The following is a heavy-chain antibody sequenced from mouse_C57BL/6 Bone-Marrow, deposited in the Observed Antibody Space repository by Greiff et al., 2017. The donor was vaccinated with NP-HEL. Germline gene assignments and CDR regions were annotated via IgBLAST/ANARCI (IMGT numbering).Heavy chain of an antibody. Sequence: EVQLQQSGPVLVKPGASVKMSCKASGYTFTDYYMHWVKQSHGKSLEWIGVINPYNGGTSYNQKFKGKATLTVDKSSSTAYMELNSLTSEDSAVYYCARCDGNYDDYYDRGTALTVTA. V-gene: IGHV1-19*01. CDR2: INPYNGGT. CDR3: ARCDGNYDDY. D-gene: IGHD2-1*01. J-gene: IGHJ2*01. CDR1: GYTFTDYY.